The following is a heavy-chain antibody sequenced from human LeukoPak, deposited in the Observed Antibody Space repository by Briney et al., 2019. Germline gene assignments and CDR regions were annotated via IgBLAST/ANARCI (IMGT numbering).Heavy chain of an antibody. CDR3: TRDRGAYNLYDY. CDR2: IRSKAYGETA. V-gene: IGHV3-49*03. J-gene: IGHJ4*02. CDR1: GFTFGDYA. Sequence: GGSLRLSCTASGFTFGDYAMSWSRQAPGKGLEWVGFIRSKAYGETADYAASVKGRFTISRDDSKAIAYLQMNSLKTEDTAVYHCTRDRGAYNLYDYWGQGTLVTVSS. D-gene: IGHD1-1*01.